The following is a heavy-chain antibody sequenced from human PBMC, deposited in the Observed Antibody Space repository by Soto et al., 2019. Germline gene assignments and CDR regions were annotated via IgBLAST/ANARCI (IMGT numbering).Heavy chain of an antibody. V-gene: IGHV3-73*02. Sequence: EVQLVESGGGLVQPGGSLKLSCAASGFTFSGSVMHWVRQASGKGLDWVGRIRSKANNYATAYAVSVTGRFTISRDDSRNTAYLQMNSLKPEDTAVYYCARGVYDFWSGHPKGLDYWGQGTVVTVSS. D-gene: IGHD3-3*01. J-gene: IGHJ4*02. CDR2: IRSKANNYAT. CDR3: ARGVYDFWSGHPKGLDY. CDR1: GFTFSGSV.